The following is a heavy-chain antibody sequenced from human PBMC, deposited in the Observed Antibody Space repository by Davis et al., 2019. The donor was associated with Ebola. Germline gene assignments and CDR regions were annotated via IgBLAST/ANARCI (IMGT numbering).Heavy chain of an antibody. CDR2: IIPIIGIA. Sequence: SVKVSCKASGGTFSSYAISWVRQAPGQGLEWMGRIIPIIGIANYAQKFQGRVTITADKSTSTAYMELSSLRSEDTGVYYCARDLWFRADAFDIWGQGTMVTVSS. V-gene: IGHV1-69*04. D-gene: IGHD3-10*01. J-gene: IGHJ3*02. CDR1: GGTFSSYA. CDR3: ARDLWFRADAFDI.